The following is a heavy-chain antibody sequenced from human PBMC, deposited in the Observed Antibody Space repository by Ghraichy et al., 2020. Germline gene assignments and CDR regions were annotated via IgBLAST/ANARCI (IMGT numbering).Heavy chain of an antibody. CDR1: GFTFTSYG. Sequence: GGSLRLSCSTSGFTFTSYGFSWVRQAPGKGLEWLAFINPTGHSVFYADSVKGRFSISRDDVDQPLYLEMNDLRAEDSAVYFCARDVYFGGGSFAVWGQGTRVTVSS. D-gene: IGHD3-10*01. CDR3: ARDVYFGGGSFAV. V-gene: IGHV3-48*01. CDR2: INPTGHSV. J-gene: IGHJ3*01.